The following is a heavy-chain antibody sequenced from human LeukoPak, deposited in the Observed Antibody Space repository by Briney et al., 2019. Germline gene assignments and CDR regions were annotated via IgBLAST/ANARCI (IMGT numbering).Heavy chain of an antibody. J-gene: IGHJ4*02. V-gene: IGHV3-64*01. D-gene: IGHD5-18*01. CDR3: ARDDDSRGYSYGIFDY. CDR1: GFSFSSYV. Sequence: GGSLRLSCAASGFSFSSYVMHWVRQAPGKGLEYVSAISSSGDSTNYANSVKGRFTISRDNSKNTLYLQMGSLRAEDMAVYYCARDDDSRGYSYGIFDYWGQGTLVTVSS. CDR2: ISSSGDST.